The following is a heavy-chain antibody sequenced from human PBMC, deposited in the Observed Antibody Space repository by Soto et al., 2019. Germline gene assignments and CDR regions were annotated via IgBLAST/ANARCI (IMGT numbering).Heavy chain of an antibody. J-gene: IGHJ4*01. D-gene: IGHD3-22*01. CDR2: IYYTGTT. CDR3: ARLGGYYQAFDS. Sequence: SETLSLTCTVSGSPISSYYWSWFRQPPGQGLEWVGYIYYTGTTTYNPSLKSRVSISVDASKSQFSLNLRSVTAADTAVYYCARLGGYYQAFDSWGHGALVTVSS. V-gene: IGHV4-59*08. CDR1: GSPISSYY.